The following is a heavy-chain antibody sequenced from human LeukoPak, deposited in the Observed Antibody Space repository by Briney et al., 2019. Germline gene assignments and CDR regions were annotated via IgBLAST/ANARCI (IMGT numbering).Heavy chain of an antibody. V-gene: IGHV4-39*01. CDR3: ARRSVAIVFDY. Sequence: SETLSLNCTVSGGSISGTSYYWGWIRQPPGKGLEWIGSIDYSGSTYYNPSLKSRVTISVDTSKNQFSLKLTSVTVTDTAVYYCARRSVAIVFDYWGQGTLVTVSS. CDR2: IDYSGST. J-gene: IGHJ4*02. CDR1: GGSISGTSYY. D-gene: IGHD2-2*03.